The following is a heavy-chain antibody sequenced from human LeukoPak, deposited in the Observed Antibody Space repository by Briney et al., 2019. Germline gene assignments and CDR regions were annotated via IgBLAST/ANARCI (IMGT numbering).Heavy chain of an antibody. D-gene: IGHD6-13*01. CDR3: AKDFFHIAAAAPGGGLDP. Sequence: GGSLRLSCAASGFTFTSYYMSWVRQAPGKGLEWVSAISGSGGSTYYADSVKGRFTISRDNSKNMLYLQMNSLRAEDTAVYYCAKDFFHIAAAAPGGGLDPWGQGTLVTVSS. V-gene: IGHV3-23*01. J-gene: IGHJ5*02. CDR1: GFTFTSYY. CDR2: ISGSGGST.